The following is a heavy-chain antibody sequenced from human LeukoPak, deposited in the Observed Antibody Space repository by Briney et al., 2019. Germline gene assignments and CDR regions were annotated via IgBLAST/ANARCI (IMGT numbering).Heavy chain of an antibody. CDR2: ISYDGSNK. Sequence: PGRSLRLSCAASGFTFSSYAMHWVRQAPGKGLEWVAVISYDGSNKYYADSVKGRFTISRDNSKNTLYLQMSSLRAEDTAVYYCARAGLYCSSTSCYPYYYGMDVWGQGTTVTVSS. CDR3: ARAGLYCSSTSCYPYYYGMDV. D-gene: IGHD2-2*01. J-gene: IGHJ6*02. CDR1: GFTFSSYA. V-gene: IGHV3-30*04.